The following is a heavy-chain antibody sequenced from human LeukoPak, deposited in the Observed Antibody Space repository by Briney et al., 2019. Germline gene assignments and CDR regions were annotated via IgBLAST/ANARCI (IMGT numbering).Heavy chain of an antibody. J-gene: IGHJ3*01. CDR2: IYHSGST. CDR1: GGSISSGGYY. V-gene: IGHV4-30-2*01. D-gene: IGHD2-2*01. Sequence: SETLSLTCTVSGGSISSGGYYWSWIRRPPGKGLEWIGYIYHSGSTYYNPSLKSRVTISVDRSKNQFSLKLSSVTAADTAVYYCARPTARRQSSTPVGVWGQGTMVTVSS. CDR3: ARPTARRQSSTPVGV.